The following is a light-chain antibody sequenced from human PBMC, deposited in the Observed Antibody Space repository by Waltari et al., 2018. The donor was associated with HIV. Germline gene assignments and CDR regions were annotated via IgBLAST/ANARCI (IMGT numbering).Light chain of an antibody. V-gene: IGLV2-14*03. CDR3: ASNRLDYTLI. Sequence: QSALTQPASVSGFLGQSINISCTGISTDSRFYQYVSWYQQYPGQIPRLIIFDINNRPSGVSEHFSGSRSGNSASLTFSGLQSGDEAHYYCASNRLDYTLIFGGGTKLTVL. CDR2: DIN. CDR1: STDSRFYQY. J-gene: IGLJ2*01.